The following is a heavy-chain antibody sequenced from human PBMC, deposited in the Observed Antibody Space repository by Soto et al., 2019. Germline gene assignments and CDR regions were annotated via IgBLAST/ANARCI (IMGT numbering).Heavy chain of an antibody. V-gene: IGHV3-30*18. CDR1: GFTFSSYG. Sequence: GGSLRLSCAASGFTFSSYGMHWVRQAPGKGLEWVAVISYDGSNKYYADSVKGRFTISRDNSKNTLYLQMNSLRAEDKAVYYCAYDWRVAVDQEYFQHWGQGTLVTVSS. J-gene: IGHJ1*01. CDR2: ISYDGSNK. CDR3: AYDWRVAVDQEYFQH. D-gene: IGHD6-19*01.